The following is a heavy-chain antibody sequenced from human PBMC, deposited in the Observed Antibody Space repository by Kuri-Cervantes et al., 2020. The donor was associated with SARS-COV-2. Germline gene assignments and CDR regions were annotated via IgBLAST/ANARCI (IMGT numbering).Heavy chain of an antibody. CDR2: ISAYNGNT. J-gene: IGHJ4*02. Sequence: ASVKVSCKASGYTFTSYGISWVRQAPGQGLEWMGWISAYNGNTNYAQKLQGRVAMTTDTSTSTAYMELRSLRSDDTAVFYCARESGSSGWYGFDYWGQGTLVTVSS. V-gene: IGHV1-18*04. CDR3: ARESGSSGWYGFDY. D-gene: IGHD6-19*01. CDR1: GYTFTSYG.